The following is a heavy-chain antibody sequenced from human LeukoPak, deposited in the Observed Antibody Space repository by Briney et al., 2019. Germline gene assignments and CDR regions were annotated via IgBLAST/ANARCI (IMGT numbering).Heavy chain of an antibody. CDR1: GFTFDDYA. J-gene: IGHJ4*02. Sequence: PGGSLRLSCATSGFTFDDYAMHWVRQAPGKGLEWVSLISGDSCTTYYADSVKGRFTISRDNSKNSLHVQMDNLRSEDTALYYCAKQAASGGGVDYWGQGTLVTVSS. CDR2: ISGDSCTT. V-gene: IGHV3-43*02. CDR3: AKQAASGGGVDY. D-gene: IGHD3-16*01.